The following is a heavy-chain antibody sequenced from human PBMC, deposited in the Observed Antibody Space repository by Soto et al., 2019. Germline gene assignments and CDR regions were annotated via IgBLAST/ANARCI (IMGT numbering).Heavy chain of an antibody. V-gene: IGHV4-59*01. CDR1: GGSISGSY. CDR3: ARSVAVPGAHIDY. D-gene: IGHD6-19*01. Sequence: PSETLSLTCSVSGGSISGSYWSWIRQSPGKGLEWLGYVYYTRSTNYSPSLRSQVSISVDTSKNEFSLRLSSVTAADTAVYFCARSVAVPGAHIDYWGQGTQVTVSS. J-gene: IGHJ4*02. CDR2: VYYTRST.